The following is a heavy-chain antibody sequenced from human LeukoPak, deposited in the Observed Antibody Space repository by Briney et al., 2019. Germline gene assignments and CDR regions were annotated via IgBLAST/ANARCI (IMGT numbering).Heavy chain of an antibody. J-gene: IGHJ6*03. Sequence: SETLSLTCTVSGGSISSYYWSWIRQPPGKGLEWIGYIYCSGSTNYNPSLKSRATISVDTSKNQFSLKLSSVTAADTAVYYCARGGGYYYYYYMDVWGKGTTVTVSS. D-gene: IGHD2-15*01. CDR2: IYCSGST. CDR3: ARGGGYYYYYYMDV. CDR1: GGSISSYY. V-gene: IGHV4-59*01.